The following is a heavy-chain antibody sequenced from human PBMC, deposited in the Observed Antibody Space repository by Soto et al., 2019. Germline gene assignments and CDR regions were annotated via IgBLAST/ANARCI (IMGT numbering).Heavy chain of an antibody. CDR1: GLTFSSYG. V-gene: IGHV3-30*18. Sequence: PGGSLRLSCAASGLTFSSYGMHWVRQAPGRGLEWVAGISYDGRNKYYVDSVKGRFTISRDNSKNTLDLQMNSLRVEDTAVFYCAQDTYYHDTSGYYTFVYWGQGALVTVSS. CDR2: ISYDGRNK. J-gene: IGHJ4*02. CDR3: AQDTYYHDTSGYYTFVY. D-gene: IGHD3-22*01.